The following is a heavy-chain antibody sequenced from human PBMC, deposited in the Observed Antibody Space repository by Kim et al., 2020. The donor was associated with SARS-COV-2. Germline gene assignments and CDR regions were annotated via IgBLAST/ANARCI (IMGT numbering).Heavy chain of an antibody. J-gene: IGHJ6*02. CDR2: ISGSGGST. D-gene: IGHD6-19*01. CDR3: AKDREQWLDPGYYYYGMDV. V-gene: IGHV3-23*01. Sequence: GGSLRLSCAASGFTFSSYAMSWVRQAPGKGLEWVSAISGSGGSTYYADSVKGRFTISRDNSKNTLYLQMNSLRAEDTAVYYCAKDREQWLDPGYYYYGMDVWGQGTTVTVSS. CDR1: GFTFSSYA.